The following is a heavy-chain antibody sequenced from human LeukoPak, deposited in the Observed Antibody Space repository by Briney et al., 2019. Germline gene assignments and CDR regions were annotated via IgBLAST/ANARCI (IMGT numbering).Heavy chain of an antibody. CDR1: GGSFSGYY. J-gene: IGHJ4*02. D-gene: IGHD3-9*01. CDR2: INHSGST. Sequence: SETLSLTCAVYGGSFSGYYWSWIRQPPGKGLEWIGEINHSGSTNYNPSLKSRVTISVDTSKNQFSLKLSSVTAADTAVYYCARGVRYFDWLSHFDHWGQGTLVTVSS. CDR3: ARGVRYFDWLSHFDH. V-gene: IGHV4-34*01.